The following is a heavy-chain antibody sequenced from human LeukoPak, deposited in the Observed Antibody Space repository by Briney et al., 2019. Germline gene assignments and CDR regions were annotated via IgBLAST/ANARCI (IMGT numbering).Heavy chain of an antibody. CDR1: GFTFSSYS. Sequence: GGSLRLSCAASGFTFSSYSMNWVRQAPGKGREWVSSISSSSSYIYYTDSVKGRFTISRDNAKNSLYLQMNSLRAEDTAGYYCARDLIDFWSGYYYYFDYWGQGTLVTVSS. V-gene: IGHV3-21*01. D-gene: IGHD3-3*01. CDR2: ISSSSSYI. J-gene: IGHJ4*02. CDR3: ARDLIDFWSGYYYYFDY.